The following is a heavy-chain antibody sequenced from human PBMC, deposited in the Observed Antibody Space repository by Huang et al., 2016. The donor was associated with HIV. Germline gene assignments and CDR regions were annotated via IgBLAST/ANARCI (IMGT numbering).Heavy chain of an antibody. D-gene: IGHD3-10*01. CDR2: ISTYNGRT. CDR1: GYTFTTFG. V-gene: IGHV1-18*04. J-gene: IGHJ3*01. Sequence: QVQLVQSGTEVRKPGASVKVSCKASGYTFTTFGITWVRQAPGQGLEWMGWISTYNGRTEYEQKLRGRITMTKDTSTTTAYMELRTLTSDDTAVYYCARSYGSGNDFLDFWGQGTLVTVSS. CDR3: ARSYGSGNDFLDF.